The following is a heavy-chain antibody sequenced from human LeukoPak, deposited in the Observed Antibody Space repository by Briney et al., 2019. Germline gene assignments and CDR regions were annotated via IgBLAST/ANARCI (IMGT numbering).Heavy chain of an antibody. CDR3: AKDSWGYSSGWFRGTDNDAFDI. J-gene: IGHJ3*02. V-gene: IGHV3-43*02. D-gene: IGHD6-19*01. CDR2: ISGDGGST. Sequence: GGSLRLSCAASGLTFDDYAMHWVRKAPGKGLEWVSLISGDGGSTYYADSVKGRFTNSRDNSKNSLYLQMNSLRTEDTALYYCAKDSWGYSSGWFRGTDNDAFDIWGQGTMVTVSS. CDR1: GLTFDDYA.